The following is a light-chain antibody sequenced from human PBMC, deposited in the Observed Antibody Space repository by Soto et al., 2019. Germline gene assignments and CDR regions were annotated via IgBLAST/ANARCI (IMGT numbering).Light chain of an antibody. CDR3: QQYNSYWRT. CDR1: QSISSW. CDR2: DAS. J-gene: IGKJ1*01. Sequence: DIQMTQSPSTLSASVGDRVTITCRASQSISSWLAWYQQKPGKAPKLLIYDASSLESGVPSRFSGIGSGTEFTFIISSLQPDDFATYYCQQYNSYWRTFGQGTKVDIK. V-gene: IGKV1-5*01.